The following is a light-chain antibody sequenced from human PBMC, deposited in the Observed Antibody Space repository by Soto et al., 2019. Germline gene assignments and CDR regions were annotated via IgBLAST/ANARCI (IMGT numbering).Light chain of an antibody. CDR3: QQSFTTPS. J-gene: IGKJ5*01. Sequence: DIQMTQSPSSVSASVGDRITITCRASQGISSWLAWYQQKPGKVPKRLIYATSNLQSGVPSRFSGRGFGTDFTLTISSLQPEDFATYYCQQSFTTPSFGQGTRLEIK. CDR1: QGISSW. CDR2: ATS. V-gene: IGKV1-12*02.